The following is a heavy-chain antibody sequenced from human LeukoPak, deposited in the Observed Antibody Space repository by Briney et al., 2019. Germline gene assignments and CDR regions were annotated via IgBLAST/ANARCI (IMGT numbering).Heavy chain of an antibody. CDR2: IKQDGSEK. D-gene: IGHD3-22*01. CDR3: ARDYYDSSGYYFDY. CDR1: GFTFSSYW. V-gene: IGHV3-7*01. J-gene: IGHJ4*02. Sequence: GGSLRLSCAASGFTFSSYWMSWVRQAPGKGLEWVANIKQDGSEKYYVNSVKGRFTISRDNAKNSLYLQMNSLRAEDTAVYYCARDYYDSSGYYFDYWGQGTLVTVSS.